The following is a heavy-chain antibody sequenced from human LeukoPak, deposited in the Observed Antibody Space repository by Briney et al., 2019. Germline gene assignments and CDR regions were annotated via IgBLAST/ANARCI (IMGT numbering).Heavy chain of an antibody. V-gene: IGHV3-23*01. CDR2: ISGSGGTT. D-gene: IGHD3-3*01. J-gene: IGHJ4*02. Sequence: WGSLRLSCAASGFSFRSYAMSWVRQAPGMGLEWVSAISGSGGTTDYADSVKGRFTISRDNSKNTLYLQMNSLRAEDTAVYYCATAAGADFFDYWGQGTLVTDSS. CDR3: ATAAGADFFDY. CDR1: GFSFRSYA.